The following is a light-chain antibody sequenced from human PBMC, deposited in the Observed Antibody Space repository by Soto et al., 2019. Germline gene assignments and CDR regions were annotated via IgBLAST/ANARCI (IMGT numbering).Light chain of an antibody. CDR2: EDY. V-gene: IGLV2-23*01. CDR1: SSDIGSYER. Sequence: QPVLTQPASVSGSPGQSITISCTGTSSDIGSYERVSWYQRHPGKAPKLMIYEDYRRPSGISNRFSGSKSGNTASLTISGLQAEDEADYYCCSYAGSDIFAVFGGGTKLTVL. J-gene: IGLJ3*02. CDR3: CSYAGSDIFAV.